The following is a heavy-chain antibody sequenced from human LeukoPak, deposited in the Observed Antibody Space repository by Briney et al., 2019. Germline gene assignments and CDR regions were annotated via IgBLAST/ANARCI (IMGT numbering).Heavy chain of an antibody. D-gene: IGHD4-17*01. CDR2: IWYDGSNK. Sequence: PGGSLRLSCAASGFTFSSYGMHWVRQAPGKGLEWVAVIWYDGSNKYYADSVKGRFTISRDNSKNTLYLQMNSLRAEDTAVYYCARDRNGNYGRWEFDYWGQGTLVTVSS. CDR1: GFTFSSYG. CDR3: ARDRNGNYGRWEFDY. V-gene: IGHV3-33*01. J-gene: IGHJ4*02.